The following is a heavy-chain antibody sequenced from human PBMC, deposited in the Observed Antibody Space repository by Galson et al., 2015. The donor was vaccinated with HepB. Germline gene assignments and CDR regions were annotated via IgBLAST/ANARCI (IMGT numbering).Heavy chain of an antibody. J-gene: IGHJ4*02. Sequence: SLRLSCAASGFTFSSYSMNWVRQAPGKGLEWVSSISSSSSYIYYADSVKGRFTISRDNAKNSLYLQMNSLRAEDTAVYYCARGSIAAAAKGFDYWGQGTLVTVSS. V-gene: IGHV3-21*01. CDR1: GFTFSSYS. CDR2: ISSSSSYI. D-gene: IGHD6-13*01. CDR3: ARGSIAAAAKGFDY.